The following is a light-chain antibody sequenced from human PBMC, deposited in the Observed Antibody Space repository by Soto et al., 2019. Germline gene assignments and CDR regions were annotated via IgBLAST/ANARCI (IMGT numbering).Light chain of an antibody. CDR3: QQFGNSPYT. V-gene: IGKV3-20*01. J-gene: IGKJ2*01. CDR1: HSVSSW. Sequence: EIVLTQSPDTLYLSPGENATLSCRASHSVSSWLAWYQQKPGQAPRLVIYTASSRPTGIPERFRGSRSGTDFSLTISRLEPEDFGVYWCQQFGNSPYTFGQGTKLEIK. CDR2: TAS.